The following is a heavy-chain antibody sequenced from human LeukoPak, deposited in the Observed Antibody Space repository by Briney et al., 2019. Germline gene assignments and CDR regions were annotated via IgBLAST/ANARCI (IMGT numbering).Heavy chain of an antibody. D-gene: IGHD6-19*01. J-gene: IGHJ4*02. V-gene: IGHV1-69*13. CDR2: IVPIFGTA. CDR1: GYTFTSYD. Sequence: ASVKVSCKAFGYTFTSYDINWVRQATGQGLEWMGAIVPIFGTANYAQKFQGRVTITADESTSTAYMELSSLRSEDTAVYYCAREYVAGTFDYWGQGTLVTVSS. CDR3: AREYVAGTFDY.